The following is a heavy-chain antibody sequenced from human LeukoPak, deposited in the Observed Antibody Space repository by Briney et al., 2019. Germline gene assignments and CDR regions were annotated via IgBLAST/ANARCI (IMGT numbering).Heavy chain of an antibody. V-gene: IGHV5-51*01. CDR1: GYSFTTYW. CDR3: ATVYYDTSGQFYNWFDP. CDR2: IYPGDSDT. Sequence: GESLKISCRGSGYSFTTYWIAWVRQMPEKGLEWLGIIYPGDSDTRYSPSFQGQVTISADKSISTAYLQWSSLKASDTAMYYCATVYYDTSGQFYNWFDPWGQGTLVTVSS. D-gene: IGHD3-22*01. J-gene: IGHJ5*02.